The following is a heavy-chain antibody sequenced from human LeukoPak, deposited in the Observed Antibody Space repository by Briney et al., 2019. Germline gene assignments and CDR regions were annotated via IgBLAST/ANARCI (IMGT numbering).Heavy chain of an antibody. CDR3: ARGYSYGYGDAFDI. CDR2: IYYSAST. D-gene: IGHD5-18*01. Sequence: PSETLSLTCTVSGGSISSYYWSWIRQPPGKGLEWIGYIYYSASTNYNPSLKSRVTISVDTSKNQFSLKLSSVTAADTAVYYCARGYSYGYGDAFDIWGQGTMVTVSS. CDR1: GGSISSYY. J-gene: IGHJ3*02. V-gene: IGHV4-59*01.